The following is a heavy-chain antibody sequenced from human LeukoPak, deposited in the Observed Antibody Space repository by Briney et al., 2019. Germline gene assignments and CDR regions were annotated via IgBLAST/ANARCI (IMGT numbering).Heavy chain of an antibody. Sequence: GASVKVSCKASGYTFTSYGISWVRQAPGQGLEWMGWISAYNGNTNYAQKLQGRVTMTTVTSTSTAYMELRSLRSDDTAVYYCARGHIVVVPAALDYWGQGTLVTVSS. CDR1: GYTFTSYG. J-gene: IGHJ4*02. CDR2: ISAYNGNT. D-gene: IGHD2-2*01. V-gene: IGHV1-18*01. CDR3: ARGHIVVVPAALDY.